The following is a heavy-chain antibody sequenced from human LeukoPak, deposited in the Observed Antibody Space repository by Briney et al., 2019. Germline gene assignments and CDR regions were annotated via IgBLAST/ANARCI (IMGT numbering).Heavy chain of an antibody. CDR3: ARVGWELLNLHFDP. CDR1: GFTFSDKW. D-gene: IGHD1-26*01. CDR2: IKKDGSQK. V-gene: IGHV3-7*03. Sequence: GGSLRLSCVASGFTFSDKWMSWVRQAPGKGPEWVASIKKDGSQKYYVDSVKGRFTISRDNAQNSLYLEMSSLSVEDTAIYSCARVGWELLNLHFDPWGQGTLVTVSS. J-gene: IGHJ5*02.